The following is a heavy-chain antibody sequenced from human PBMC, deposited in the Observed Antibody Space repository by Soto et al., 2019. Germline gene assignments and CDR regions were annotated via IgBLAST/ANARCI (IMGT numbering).Heavy chain of an antibody. D-gene: IGHD6-19*01. J-gene: IGHJ6*02. CDR2: INPNSGGT. Sequence: ASVKVSCKASGYTFTGYYMHWVRQAPGQGLEWMGWINPNSGGTNYAQKFQGWVTMTRDTSISTAYMELSRLRSDDTAVYYCARTAVAGIHYYGMDVWGQGTTVTVS. CDR3: ARTAVAGIHYYGMDV. V-gene: IGHV1-2*04. CDR1: GYTFTGYY.